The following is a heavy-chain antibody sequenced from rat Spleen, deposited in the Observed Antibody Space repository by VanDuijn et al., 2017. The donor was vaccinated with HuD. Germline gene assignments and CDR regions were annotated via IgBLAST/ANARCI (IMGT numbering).Heavy chain of an antibody. CDR3: VRQDTSGYSNWFAY. CDR2: ITTGGANT. V-gene: IGHV5-25*01. Sequence: EVQLVESGGGLVQPGRSMKLSCAASGFIFSNYYMVWVRQAPTKGLEWVASITTGGANTFYRDSVKGRFTISRDNAKSTLYLQMDSLRSEDTATYYCVRQDTSGYSNWFAYWGQGTLVTVSS. CDR1: GFIFSNYY. J-gene: IGHJ3*01. D-gene: IGHD4-3*01.